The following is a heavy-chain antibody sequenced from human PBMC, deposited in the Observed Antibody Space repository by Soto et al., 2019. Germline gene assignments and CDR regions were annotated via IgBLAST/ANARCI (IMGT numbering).Heavy chain of an antibody. J-gene: IGHJ6*03. Sequence: PSETLSLTCTVSGGSISSYYWSWIRQPPGKGLEWIGYIYYSGSTNYNPSLKSRVTISVDTSKNQFSLKLSSVTAADTAVYYCTGWRVLWFGDYYMAVWGKGTTVTVSS. CDR3: TGWRVLWFGDYYMAV. D-gene: IGHD3-10*01. V-gene: IGHV4-59*08. CDR2: IYYSGST. CDR1: GGSISSYY.